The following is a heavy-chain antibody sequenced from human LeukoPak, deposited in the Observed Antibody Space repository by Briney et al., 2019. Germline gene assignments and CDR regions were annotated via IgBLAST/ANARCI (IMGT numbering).Heavy chain of an antibody. CDR1: GFTFSNNG. Sequence: GGSLRLSCAASGFTFSNNGIHWVRQAPGKGLEGVAVISYDGSNKYYADSVKGRFIISRDNSKNTLYLQMNSLRTEDTAVYYCAKGYYRSDYWGQGALVTVSS. CDR2: ISYDGSNK. J-gene: IGHJ4*02. CDR3: AKGYYRSDY. D-gene: IGHD4-11*01. V-gene: IGHV3-30*18.